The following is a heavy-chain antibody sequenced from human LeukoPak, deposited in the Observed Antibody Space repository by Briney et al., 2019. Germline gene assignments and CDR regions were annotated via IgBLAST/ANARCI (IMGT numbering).Heavy chain of an antibody. Sequence: MSXVRQAPGKXLEWVSSISSSSSYIYYADSVKGRFTISRDNAKNSLYLQMNSLRAEDAAVYYCARDLLRLGELSPGDYWGQGTLVTVSS. J-gene: IGHJ4*02. CDR3: ARDLLRLGELSPGDY. V-gene: IGHV3-21*01. CDR2: ISSSSSYI. D-gene: IGHD3-16*02.